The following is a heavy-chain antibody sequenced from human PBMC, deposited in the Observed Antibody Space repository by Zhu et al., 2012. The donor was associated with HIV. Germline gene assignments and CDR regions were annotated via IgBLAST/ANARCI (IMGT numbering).Heavy chain of an antibody. V-gene: IGHV4-59*01. Sequence: QVQLQESGPGLVKPSETLSLTCTVSGGSISSYYWSWIRQPPGKGLEWIGYIYYSGSTNYNPSLKSRVTISVDTSKNQFSLKLSSVTAADTAVYYCARVYSSGWSWYFDLWGRGTLVHCLL. CDR1: GGSISSYY. CDR2: IYYSGST. D-gene: IGHD6-19*01. CDR3: ARVYSSGWSWYFDL. J-gene: IGHJ2*01.